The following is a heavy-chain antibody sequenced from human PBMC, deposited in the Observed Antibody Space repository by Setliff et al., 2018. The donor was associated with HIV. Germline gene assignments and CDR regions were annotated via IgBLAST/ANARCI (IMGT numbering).Heavy chain of an antibody. CDR2: IYYTGST. J-gene: IGHJ3*02. D-gene: IGHD3-16*01. V-gene: IGHV4-59*08. CDR1: GGSISTYF. Sequence: SETLSLTCTVSGGSISTYFWSWVRQTPGKGLEWIGYIYYTGSTSYNPSFRSRVTISVDTSKNQFSLMLSSVSAADTAVYYCARVGAGGAFDIWGQGTMVTVSS. CDR3: ARVGAGGAFDI.